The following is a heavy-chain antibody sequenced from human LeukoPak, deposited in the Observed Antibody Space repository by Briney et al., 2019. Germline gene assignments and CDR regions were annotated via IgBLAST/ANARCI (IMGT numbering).Heavy chain of an antibody. V-gene: IGHV4-31*03. J-gene: IGHJ4*02. Sequence: PSETLSLTCTVSGGSISSGGYYWSWIRQHPGKGLEWIGYIYYSGSTYYNPSLKSRVTISVDTSKNQFSLKLSSVTAADTAVYYCARGSFDYFDYWGQGTLVTVSS. CDR1: GGSISSGGYY. CDR2: IYYSGST. CDR3: ARGSFDYFDY.